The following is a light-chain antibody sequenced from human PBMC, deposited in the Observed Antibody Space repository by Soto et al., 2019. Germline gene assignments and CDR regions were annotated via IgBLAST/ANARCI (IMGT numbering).Light chain of an antibody. Sequence: LTQSPATLSFSPGERATLSCTASQGISYYIAWYKQKPGQXXRLLMFDASRRVAGIPPRFSGGGFGREFTLTISSLEPEDFAIYYCQQRRETFGPGTRLEIK. V-gene: IGKV3-11*02. CDR3: QQRRET. CDR1: QGISYY. J-gene: IGKJ5*01. CDR2: DAS.